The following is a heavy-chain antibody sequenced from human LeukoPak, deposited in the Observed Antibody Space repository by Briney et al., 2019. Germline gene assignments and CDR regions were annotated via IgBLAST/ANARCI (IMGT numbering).Heavy chain of an antibody. V-gene: IGHV4-61*01. CDR3: ASNRDGYNPGLDY. Sequence: PSETLSLTCTVSGGSVSSGSYYWSWIRQPPGKGLEWIGYIYYSGSTNYNPSLKSRVTISVDTSENQFSLKLSSVTAADTAVYYCASNRDGYNPGLDYWGQGTLVTVSS. CDR2: IYYSGST. J-gene: IGHJ4*02. CDR1: GGSVSSGSYY. D-gene: IGHD5-24*01.